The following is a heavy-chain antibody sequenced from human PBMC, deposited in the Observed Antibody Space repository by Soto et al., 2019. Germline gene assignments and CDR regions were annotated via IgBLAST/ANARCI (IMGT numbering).Heavy chain of an antibody. Sequence: SETLSLTCTISGGSISSYYWSWIRQPPGKGLEWIGYIYYSGSTNYNPSLKSRVTISVDTSKNQFSLKLSSVTAADTAVYYCARHIAARPRYYYYVMDVWGQGTTVTVSS. J-gene: IGHJ6*02. CDR3: ARHIAARPRYYYYVMDV. CDR2: IYYSGST. D-gene: IGHD6-6*01. V-gene: IGHV4-59*01. CDR1: GGSISSYY.